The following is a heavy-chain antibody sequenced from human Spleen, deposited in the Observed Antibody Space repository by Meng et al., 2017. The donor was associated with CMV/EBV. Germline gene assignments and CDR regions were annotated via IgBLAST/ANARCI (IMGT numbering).Heavy chain of an antibody. CDR3: ARGDCSSTSCPQPPYYCYAMDV. D-gene: IGHD2-2*01. V-gene: IGHV5-51*01. Sequence: KVSCKGSGYSFPTYWIGWVRQMPGKGLEWMGIIYPGDSDTRYSPSFQGQVTISADKSISTAYLQWSSLKASDTAMYYCARGDCSSTSCPQPPYYCYAMDVWGQGTTVTVSS. J-gene: IGHJ6*02. CDR2: IYPGDSDT. CDR1: GYSFPTYW.